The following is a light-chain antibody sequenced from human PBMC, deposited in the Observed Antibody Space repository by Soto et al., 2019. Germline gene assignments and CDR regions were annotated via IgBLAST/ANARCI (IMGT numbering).Light chain of an antibody. J-gene: IGKJ4*01. CDR1: QSISRF. Sequence: DIKRTQSPSSLSEPLGDRATSTCRAGQSISRFLNWYQQKPGQAPKFLIYAASSLQSGVPSRFSGGGSGSAFSLTISSLQPEDFATYYCQQSYSTPRTFGGGTKVEIK. CDR3: QQSYSTPRT. CDR2: AAS. V-gene: IGKV1-39*01.